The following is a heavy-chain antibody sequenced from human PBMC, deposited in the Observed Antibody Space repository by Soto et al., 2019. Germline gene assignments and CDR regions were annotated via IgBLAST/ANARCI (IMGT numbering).Heavy chain of an antibody. Sequence: SETLSLTCTVSGGSISSGGYYWSWIRQHPGKGLEWIGYIYYSGSTYYNPSLKSRVTISVDTSKNQFSLKLSSVTAADTAVYYCARSNPVVVAATLPEVYNWFDPWGQGTLVTVSS. D-gene: IGHD2-15*01. CDR1: GGSISSGGYY. V-gene: IGHV4-31*03. CDR2: IYYSGST. CDR3: ARSNPVVVAATLPEVYNWFDP. J-gene: IGHJ5*02.